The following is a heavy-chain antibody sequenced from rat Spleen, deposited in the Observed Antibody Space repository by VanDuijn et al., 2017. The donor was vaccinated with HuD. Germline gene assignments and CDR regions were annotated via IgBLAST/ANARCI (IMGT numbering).Heavy chain of an antibody. CDR1: GFTFSDYY. D-gene: IGHD1-2*01. CDR3: TAYSSYWYFDF. V-gene: IGHV5-20*01. Sequence: EVQLVESDGGLVQPGRSLKLSCATSGFTFSDYYMAWVRQAPKKGLEWVASISYDGGSTYYRDSVKGRFTISRDNAKSTLYLQMNSLRSEDTATYYCTAYSSYWYFDFWGPGTMVTVSS. J-gene: IGHJ1*01. CDR2: ISYDGGST.